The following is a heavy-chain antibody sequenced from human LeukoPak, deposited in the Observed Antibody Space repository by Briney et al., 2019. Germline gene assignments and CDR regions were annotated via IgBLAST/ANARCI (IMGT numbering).Heavy chain of an antibody. D-gene: IGHD3-3*01. CDR3: ARSPGFDYDFWSGHFDY. V-gene: IGHV4-59*08. CDR2: IYYSGST. J-gene: IGHJ4*02. CDR1: GGSISSYY. Sequence: SETLSLTCTVSGGSISSYYWSWIRQPPGKGLEWIGYIYYSGSTNYNPSLKSRVTISVDTSKNQFSLKLSSVTAADMAVYYCARSPGFDYDFWSGHFDYWGQGTLVTVSS.